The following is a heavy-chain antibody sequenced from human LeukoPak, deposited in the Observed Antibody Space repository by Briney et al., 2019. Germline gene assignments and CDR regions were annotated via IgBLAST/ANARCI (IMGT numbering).Heavy chain of an antibody. V-gene: IGHV3-7*01. Sequence: GGSLRLSCAASGFTFSRYWMSWLRQAPGKGLEWVANIKQDGNEKYFVDSVRGRFTISRDNAKNSLFLQMNSLREEDTAMYYCARDYGVNWFDPWGQGTLVTVSS. J-gene: IGHJ5*02. CDR3: ARDYGVNWFDP. CDR2: IKQDGNEK. D-gene: IGHD4-17*01. CDR1: GFTFSRYW.